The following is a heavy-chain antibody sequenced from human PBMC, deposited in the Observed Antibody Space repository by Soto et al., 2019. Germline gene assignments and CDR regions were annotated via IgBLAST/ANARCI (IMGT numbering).Heavy chain of an antibody. CDR2: IYYSGST. J-gene: IGHJ5*02. V-gene: IGHV4-31*03. CDR1: GGSISSGGYY. D-gene: IGHD7-27*01. Sequence: QVQLQESGPGLVKPSQTLSLTCTVSGGSISSGGYYWSWIRQHPGKGLEWIGYIYYSGSTYYNPSLTSRVTISVYTSKNQFSRKLSSVTAADTAVYYCARAELTGDLCWFDPWGQGTLVTVSS. CDR3: ARAELTGDLCWFDP.